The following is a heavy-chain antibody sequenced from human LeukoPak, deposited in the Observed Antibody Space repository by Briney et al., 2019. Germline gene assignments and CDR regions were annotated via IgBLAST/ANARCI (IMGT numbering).Heavy chain of an antibody. CDR2: IIWSSRAS. CDR1: GFTFKDYA. J-gene: IGHJ3*02. CDR3: VKDRSGGDFFTDAFDM. V-gene: IGHV3-9*03. D-gene: IGHD2-21*02. Sequence: GRSLRLSCAASGFTFKDYAMHWVRQAPGKGLEWVSGIIWSSRASAYADSVKGRFTISRDNAKNSLYLQMNSLRPEDMALYYCVKDRSGGDFFTDAFDMWGQGTMVTVAS.